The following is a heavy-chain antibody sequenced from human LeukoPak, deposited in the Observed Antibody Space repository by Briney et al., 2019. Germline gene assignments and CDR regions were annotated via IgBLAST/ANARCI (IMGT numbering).Heavy chain of an antibody. J-gene: IGHJ4*02. Sequence: GGSLRLSCAASGFTFSDYYMSWIRQAPGKGLEWVSYISSRASTTYYPDSVKGRFTISRDNANNSMYLQMNSLRTEDTAVYYCATGKRQLDYWGQGTLVTVSS. CDR1: GFTFSDYY. CDR3: ATGKRQLDY. CDR2: ISSRASTT. D-gene: IGHD6-13*01. V-gene: IGHV3-11*01.